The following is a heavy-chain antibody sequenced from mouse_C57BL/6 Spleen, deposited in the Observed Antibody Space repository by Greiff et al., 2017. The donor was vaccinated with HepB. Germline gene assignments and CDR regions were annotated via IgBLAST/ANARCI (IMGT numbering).Heavy chain of an antibody. Sequence: QVQLQQSGTELVKPGASVKLSCKASGYTFISYWMHWVKQRPGQGLEWIGNINPSNGGTNYNEKFKSKATLTVDKSSSTAYMQLSSLTSEDSAVYYCARRWNYDYGTFDYWGQGTTLTVSS. J-gene: IGHJ2*01. CDR1: GYTFISYW. CDR3: ARRWNYDYGTFDY. D-gene: IGHD2-4*01. CDR2: INPSNGGT. V-gene: IGHV1-53*01.